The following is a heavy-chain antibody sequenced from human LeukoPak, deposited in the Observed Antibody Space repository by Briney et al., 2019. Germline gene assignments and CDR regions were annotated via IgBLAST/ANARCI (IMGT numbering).Heavy chain of an antibody. CDR1: GGSISSSSYY. CDR3: ARQRGIAARPKAFDI. Sequence: SETLSLTCTVSGGSISSSSYYWGWIRQPPGKGLVWIGSIYYSGSTYYNPSLKSRVTISVDTSKNQFSLKLSSVTAADTAVYYCARQRGIAARPKAFDIWGQGTMVTVSS. V-gene: IGHV4-39*01. CDR2: IYYSGST. J-gene: IGHJ3*02. D-gene: IGHD6-6*01.